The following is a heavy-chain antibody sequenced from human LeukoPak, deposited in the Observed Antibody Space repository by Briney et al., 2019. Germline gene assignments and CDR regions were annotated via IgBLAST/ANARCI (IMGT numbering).Heavy chain of an antibody. CDR3: ARDLYYDFWNYYYMDV. V-gene: IGHV1-2*02. CDR2: INPNSGGT. J-gene: IGHJ6*03. CDR1: GYTFTGYY. D-gene: IGHD3-3*01. Sequence: GASVKVSCKASGYTFTGYYMHWVRQAPGQGLEWMGWINPNSGGTNYAQKFQGRVTMTRDTSISTAYMELSRLRSDDTAVYYCARDLYYDFWNYYYMDVWGQGTTVTVSS.